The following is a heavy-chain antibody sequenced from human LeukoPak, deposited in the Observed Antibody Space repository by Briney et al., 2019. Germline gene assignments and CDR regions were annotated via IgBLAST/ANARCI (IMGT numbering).Heavy chain of an antibody. CDR3: ARDRTDFWSGYYEGNWFDP. J-gene: IGHJ5*02. CDR1: GGTFSSYA. CDR2: IIPIFGTA. V-gene: IGHV1-69*05. D-gene: IGHD3-3*01. Sequence: SVKVSCKASGGTFSSYAISWVRQAPGQGLEWMGRIIPIFGTANYAQKFQGRVTITTDESTSTAYMELSSLRSEDTAVYYCARDRTDFWSGYYEGNWFDPWGQGALVTVSS.